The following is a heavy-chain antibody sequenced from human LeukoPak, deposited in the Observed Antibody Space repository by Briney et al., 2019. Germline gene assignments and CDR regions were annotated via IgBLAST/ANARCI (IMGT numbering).Heavy chain of an antibody. CDR2: INSDGSEG. CDR1: GFTFSGFW. CDR3: ARGSHMVPAADYNWFDP. V-gene: IGHV3-7*03. J-gene: IGHJ5*02. D-gene: IGHD2-2*01. Sequence: GGSLRLSCAVSGFTFSGFWMSWSRQAPGKGLEWVASINSDGSEGYYADVVKGRFTISRDNAKNSLYLRINSLRAEDTAVYYCARGSHMVPAADYNWFDPWGQGTLVTVSS.